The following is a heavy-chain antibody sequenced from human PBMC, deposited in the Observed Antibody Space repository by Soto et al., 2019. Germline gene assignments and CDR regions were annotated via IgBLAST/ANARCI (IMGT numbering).Heavy chain of an antibody. D-gene: IGHD3-10*01. CDR2: INPNSGGT. V-gene: IGHV1-2*04. CDR1: GYTFTGYY. J-gene: IGHJ4*02. Sequence: QVQLVQSGAEVKKPGASVKVSCKASGYTFTGYYMHWVRQAPGQGLEWMGWINPNSGGTNYAQKFQGWGTMTRDTSISTAYMELSRLRSDDTAVYYCASERVPLTHYYGSGTYYYFVYWGQGTLVSVSS. CDR3: ASERVPLTHYYGSGTYYYFVY.